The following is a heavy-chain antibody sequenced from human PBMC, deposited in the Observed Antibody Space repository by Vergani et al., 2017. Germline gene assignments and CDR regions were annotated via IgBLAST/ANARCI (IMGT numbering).Heavy chain of an antibody. V-gene: IGHV3-48*01. CDR3: AREGTWGLGDY. CDR1: GFTFSSYS. D-gene: IGHD3-16*01. J-gene: IGHJ4*02. Sequence: EVQLVESGGGLVQPGGSLRLSCAASGFTFSSYSMNWVRQAPGKGLEWVSYISSSSSTIYYADSVKGRFTISRDNAKNSLYLQMNSLRAEDTAVYYCAREGTWGLGDYWGQGILVTVSS. CDR2: ISSSSSTI.